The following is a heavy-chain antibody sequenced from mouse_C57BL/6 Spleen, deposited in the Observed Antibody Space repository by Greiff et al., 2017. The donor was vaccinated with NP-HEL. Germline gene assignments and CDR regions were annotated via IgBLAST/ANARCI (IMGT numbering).Heavy chain of an antibody. J-gene: IGHJ1*03. CDR3: ARVDGYWYFDV. Sequence: QVQLQQSGAELVRPGSSVKLSCKASGYTFTSYWMDWVKQRPGQGLEWIGNIYPSDSETHYNQKFKDKATLTVDKSSSTAYMQLSSLTSEDSAVYYCARVDGYWYFDVWGTGTTVTVSS. CDR1: GYTFTSYW. V-gene: IGHV1-61*01. CDR2: IYPSDSET.